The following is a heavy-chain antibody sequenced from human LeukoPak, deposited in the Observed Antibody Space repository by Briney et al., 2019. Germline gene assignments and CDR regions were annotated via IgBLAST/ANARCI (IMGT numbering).Heavy chain of an antibody. CDR1: GLVFTSAW. CDR2: IKSKSDGGTT. J-gene: IGHJ6*03. D-gene: IGHD3-22*01. CDR3: TTLEQYYFHSGAYDVYYMDV. Sequence: PGESLRLSCAASGLVFTSAWMIWVRQAPGKGLEWVGRIKSKSDGGTTDYAAPVKGRFTISRDDSKNTLYLQMSSLKTEDTAVYYCTTLEQYYFHSGAYDVYYMDVWGKGTTVTVSS. V-gene: IGHV3-15*01.